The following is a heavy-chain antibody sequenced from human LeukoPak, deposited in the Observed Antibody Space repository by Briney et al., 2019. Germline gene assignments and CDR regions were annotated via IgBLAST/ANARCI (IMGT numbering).Heavy chain of an antibody. Sequence: GASVKVSCTASGYTLTTYDIHWVRQASGQGLEWMGWMNPNSGNTGYAQKFQGRVTITRNTSISTAYMELSSLRSEDTAVYYCARGLGIVLASWGQGTLVTVSS. D-gene: IGHD2-8*01. CDR3: ARGLGIVLAS. CDR2: MNPNSGNT. CDR1: GYTLTTYD. J-gene: IGHJ5*02. V-gene: IGHV1-8*01.